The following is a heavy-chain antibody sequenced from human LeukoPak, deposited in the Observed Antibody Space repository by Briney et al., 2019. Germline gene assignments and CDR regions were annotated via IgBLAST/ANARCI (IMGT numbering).Heavy chain of an antibody. J-gene: IGHJ4*02. D-gene: IGHD6-19*01. Sequence: GGSLRLSCAASGFTFSSYAMSWVRQAPGKGLEWVSSISSSSSYIYYADSVKGRFTISRDNAKNSLYLQMNSLRAEDTAVYYCARDSKQWLAPFDYWGQGTLVTVSS. CDR2: ISSSSSYI. V-gene: IGHV3-21*01. CDR3: ARDSKQWLAPFDY. CDR1: GFTFSSYA.